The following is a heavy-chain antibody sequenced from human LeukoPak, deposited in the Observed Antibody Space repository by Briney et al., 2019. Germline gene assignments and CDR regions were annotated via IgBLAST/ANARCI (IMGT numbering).Heavy chain of an antibody. CDR2: IYSGGST. CDR3: ARGGSYLSAFDI. Sequence: GGSLRLSCAASGFTFSIHGMNWVRQAPGKGLEWVSIIYSGGSTFYADSVKGRFTISRDNSKNTLYLQMNSLRAEDTAVYYCARGGSYLSAFDIWGQGTMVTVSS. V-gene: IGHV3-53*01. CDR1: GFTFSIHG. J-gene: IGHJ3*02. D-gene: IGHD1-26*01.